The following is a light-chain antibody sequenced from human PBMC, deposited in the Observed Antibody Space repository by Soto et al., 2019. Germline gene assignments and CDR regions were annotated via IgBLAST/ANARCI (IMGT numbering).Light chain of an antibody. CDR2: GAS. J-gene: IGKJ4*01. CDR3: QQYGNAPIT. V-gene: IGKV3-20*01. Sequence: EIVLTQSPGTLSLSPGERATLSCRASQSVSGSYLAWHQQKPGQAPRLLIYGASSRPTGIPDRFSGSGSGTDFTLTISRLEPEDFAVYYCQQYGNAPITFGGGTKVEI. CDR1: QSVSGSY.